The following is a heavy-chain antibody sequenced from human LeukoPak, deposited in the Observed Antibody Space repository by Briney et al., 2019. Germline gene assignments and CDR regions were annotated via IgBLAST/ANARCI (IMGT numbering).Heavy chain of an antibody. D-gene: IGHD1-26*01. J-gene: IGHJ4*02. CDR3: ARAGVGPTMTSCDF. CDR2: IYPGDSDT. V-gene: IGHV5-51*01. Sequence: GESLKISCKGSGYSFTSYWIGWVRQIPGKGLEWGGIIYPGDSDTRYSPSFEGQATISADKSITTAYLQWSSLRSSDTAMYYCARAGVGPTMTSCDFWGQGTLVTVSS. CDR1: GYSFTSYW.